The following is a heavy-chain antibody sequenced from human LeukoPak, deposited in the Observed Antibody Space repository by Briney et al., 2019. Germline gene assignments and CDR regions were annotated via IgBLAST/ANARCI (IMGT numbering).Heavy chain of an antibody. D-gene: IGHD6-6*01. Sequence: ASVKVSCKASGYTFTSYDISWVRQATGQGLEWMGWMNPNSGNTGYAQKFQGRVTMTRNTSISTAYMELNSLRSEDTAVYYCARVSSSQDFDYWGQGTLVTVSS. CDR2: MNPNSGNT. CDR3: ARVSSSQDFDY. J-gene: IGHJ4*02. CDR1: GYTFTSYD. V-gene: IGHV1-8*01.